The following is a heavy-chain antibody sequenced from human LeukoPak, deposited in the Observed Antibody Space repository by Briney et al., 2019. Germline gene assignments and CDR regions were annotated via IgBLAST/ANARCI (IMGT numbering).Heavy chain of an antibody. J-gene: IGHJ5*02. Sequence: GESLKISCKGSGYSFTSYWIGWVRQMPGKGLEWMGIIYPGDSDTRYSPSFQGQVTISADKSISTAYLQWSSLKASDTAMYYCARHVKGYCSSTSRLSGFDPWGQGTLVTVSS. CDR3: ARHVKGYCSSTSRLSGFDP. CDR1: GYSFTSYW. V-gene: IGHV5-51*01. CDR2: IYPGDSDT. D-gene: IGHD2-2*01.